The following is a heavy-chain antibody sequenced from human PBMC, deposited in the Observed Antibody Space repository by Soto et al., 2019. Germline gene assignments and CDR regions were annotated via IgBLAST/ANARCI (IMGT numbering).Heavy chain of an antibody. CDR3: ARYSGYDFPYYYYGMDV. CDR2: IWYDGSNK. D-gene: IGHD5-12*01. Sequence: GGSLRLSCAASGFTFSSYGMHWVRQAPGKGLEWVAVIWYDGSNKYYADSAKGRFTISRDNSKNTLYLQMNSLRAEDTAVYYCARYSGYDFPYYYYGMDVWGQGTTVTVSS. V-gene: IGHV3-33*01. J-gene: IGHJ6*02. CDR1: GFTFSSYG.